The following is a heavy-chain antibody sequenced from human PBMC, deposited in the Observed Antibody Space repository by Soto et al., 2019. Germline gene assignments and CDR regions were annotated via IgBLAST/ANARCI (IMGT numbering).Heavy chain of an antibody. Sequence: SETLSLTCTVSGGSISSYYWSWIRQPPGKGLEWIGYIYYSGSTNYNPSLKSRVTISVDTSKNQFSLKLSSVTAADTAVYYCARDEGYYDSSGSWYYWGQGTLVTSPQ. CDR3: ARDEGYYDSSGSWYY. J-gene: IGHJ4*02. D-gene: IGHD3-22*01. CDR2: IYYSGST. V-gene: IGHV4-59*01. CDR1: GGSISSYY.